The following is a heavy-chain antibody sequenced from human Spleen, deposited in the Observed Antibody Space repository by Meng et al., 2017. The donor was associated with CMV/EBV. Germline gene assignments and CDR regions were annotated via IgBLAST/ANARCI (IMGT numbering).Heavy chain of an antibody. V-gene: IGHV1-2*02. Sequence: ASVKVSCKASGYTFTGYYMHWVRQAPGQGLEWMGWINPNSGGTNYAQKFQDRVSMTRDTSISTAYMELSSLRAEDTAVYYCARSQETWIQLWLPYYFDYWGQGTLVTVSS. D-gene: IGHD5-18*01. J-gene: IGHJ4*02. CDR3: ARSQETWIQLWLPYYFDY. CDR1: GYTFTGYY. CDR2: INPNSGGT.